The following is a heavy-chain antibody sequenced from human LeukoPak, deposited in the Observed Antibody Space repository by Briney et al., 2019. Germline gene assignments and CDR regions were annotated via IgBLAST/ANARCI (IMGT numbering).Heavy chain of an antibody. Sequence: PSETLSLTCTVSGVSISSSNSYWGWIRQPPGKGLEWIGSIYYTGNTYYNPSLKSRVTISVDTSKNQFSLKLSSVTAADTAVYYCARDRNRYIAAAGNGHFDYWGQGTLVTVSS. V-gene: IGHV4-39*07. D-gene: IGHD6-13*01. CDR2: IYYTGNT. CDR3: ARDRNRYIAAAGNGHFDY. CDR1: GVSISSSNSY. J-gene: IGHJ4*02.